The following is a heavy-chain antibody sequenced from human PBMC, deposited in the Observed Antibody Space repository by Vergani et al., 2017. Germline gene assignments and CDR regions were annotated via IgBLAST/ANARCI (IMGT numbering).Heavy chain of an antibody. Sequence: EVQLVESGGGLIKPGGSLRLSCAASGFTVSSNYMSWVRQAPGKGLEWVSAISGSGGSTYYADAVKGRFTIARDNSKNTLYLQMNSLRAEDTAVYYCAKHLNLWARHYYMDVWGKGTTVTVYS. CDR1: GFTVSSNY. J-gene: IGHJ6*03. V-gene: IGHV3-23*04. D-gene: IGHD2/OR15-2a*01. CDR3: AKHLNLWARHYYMDV. CDR2: ISGSGGST.